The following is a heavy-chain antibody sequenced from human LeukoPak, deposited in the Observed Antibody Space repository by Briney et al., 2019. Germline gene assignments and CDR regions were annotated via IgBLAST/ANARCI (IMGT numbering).Heavy chain of an antibody. Sequence: ASVKVSCKASGYTFTGYFMHWVRQAPGQGLEWMGWINPKNGGTNYAPKFQGSVTLTRDTSISTAYMELSRLRSDDTAVYYCARGGYIAVADDFDYWGQGTLVTVSS. CDR2: INPKNGGT. J-gene: IGHJ4*02. V-gene: IGHV1-2*02. CDR3: ARGGYIAVADDFDY. D-gene: IGHD6-19*01. CDR1: GYTFTGYF.